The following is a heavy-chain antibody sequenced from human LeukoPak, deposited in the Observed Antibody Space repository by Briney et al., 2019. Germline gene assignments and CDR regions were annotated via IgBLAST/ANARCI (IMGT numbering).Heavy chain of an antibody. CDR3: ARDHHRDFWSGYEAVQKTDRFDY. V-gene: IGHV1-18*01. CDR1: GYTFTSYG. CDR2: ISAYNGNT. J-gene: IGHJ4*02. Sequence: ASVKVSCKASGYTFTSYGISWVRQAPGQGLEWMGWISAYNGNTNYAQKLQGRVTMTTDTSTSTAYMELRSLRSDDTAVYYCARDHHRDFWSGYEAVQKTDRFDYWGQGTLVTVSS. D-gene: IGHD3-3*01.